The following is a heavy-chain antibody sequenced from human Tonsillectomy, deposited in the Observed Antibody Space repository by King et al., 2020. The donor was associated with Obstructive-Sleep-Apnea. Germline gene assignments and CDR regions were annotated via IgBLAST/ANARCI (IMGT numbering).Heavy chain of an antibody. V-gene: IGHV7-4-1*02. CDR2: INTETGDP. Sequence: QVQLVQSGSELKKPGASVKVSCKASGYTFIEYAMNWVRQAPGQGLQWMGWINTETGDPTYAQGFTGRFVFSLDTSVTTAYLQITSLRTEDTAIYYWARDFTTTDTTGLWGQGTMVTVSS. D-gene: IGHD4-17*01. CDR3: ARDFTTTDTTGL. J-gene: IGHJ3*01. CDR1: GYTFIEYA.